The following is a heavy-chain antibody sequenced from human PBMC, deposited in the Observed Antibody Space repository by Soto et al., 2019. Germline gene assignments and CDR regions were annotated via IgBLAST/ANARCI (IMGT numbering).Heavy chain of an antibody. Sequence: ASVKVSCKASGYTFTDYYVNWVRRAPGQGLEWMGWINSNNGVTNYAQRFQGRVTMTRDTSIGTVYMDLTRLRSDDTAVYYWARGALTVANWFDPWGQGTQVTVSS. D-gene: IGHD6-19*01. J-gene: IGHJ5*02. CDR2: INSNNGVT. CDR3: ARGALTVANWFDP. V-gene: IGHV1-2*02. CDR1: GYTFTDYY.